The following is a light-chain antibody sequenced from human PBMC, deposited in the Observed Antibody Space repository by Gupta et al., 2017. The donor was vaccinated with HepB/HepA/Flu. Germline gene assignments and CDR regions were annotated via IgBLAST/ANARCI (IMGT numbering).Light chain of an antibody. Sequence: DIQMTQSPSSLSASVGDRVTITCRASQDINNYLAWYQQKPGRVPKLLIYTASTLHSGVPSRFSGSGSGTDFTLTINSLQPEDVATYYCQKDDGAPSTFGQGTKVEIK. CDR1: QDINNY. J-gene: IGKJ2*01. CDR2: TAS. V-gene: IGKV1-27*01. CDR3: QKDDGAPST.